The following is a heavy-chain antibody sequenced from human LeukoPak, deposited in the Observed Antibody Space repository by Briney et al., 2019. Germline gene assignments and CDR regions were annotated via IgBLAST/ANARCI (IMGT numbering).Heavy chain of an antibody. D-gene: IGHD6-13*01. V-gene: IGHV3-48*03. CDR1: GFTFSSYE. CDR3: ARVGQQLVVGY. J-gene: IGHJ4*02. CDR2: ISSSGSTI. Sequence: GGSLRLSCAASGFTFSSYEMNWVRQAPGKGLEWVSYISSSGSTIYYADSVKGRFTISRDNAKNSLYLQMNSLRAEDTAVYYCARVGQQLVVGYWGQGTLVTVSS.